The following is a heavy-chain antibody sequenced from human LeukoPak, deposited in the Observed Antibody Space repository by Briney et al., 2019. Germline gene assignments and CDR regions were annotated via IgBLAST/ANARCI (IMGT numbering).Heavy chain of an antibody. Sequence: GGSLRLSCAASGFTFSSYGMHWVRQAPGKGLEWVAFIRYDGSNKYYADSVKGRFTISRDNSKNTLYLQMNSLRAEDTAVYYCAKNPTYTTVTTLNHFDYWGQGTLVTVSS. D-gene: IGHD4-17*01. CDR3: AKNPTYTTVTTLNHFDY. CDR1: GFTFSSYG. J-gene: IGHJ4*02. V-gene: IGHV3-30*02. CDR2: IRYDGSNK.